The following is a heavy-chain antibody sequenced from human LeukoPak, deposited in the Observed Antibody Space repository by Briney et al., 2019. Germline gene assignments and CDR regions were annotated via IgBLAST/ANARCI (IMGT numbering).Heavy chain of an antibody. V-gene: IGHV4-39*01. D-gene: IGHD3-22*01. CDR1: NGSIITSSYY. CDR3: ARQKILDDNYDSSGYYVDQ. J-gene: IGHJ4*02. Sequence: SETLSLTCTGANGSIITSSYYWAWIRQPPGEGLEWIGSIYYRGRTYYNPSLKIRVTISADTSKNQFSLNLSSVTASDTAVYYCARQKILDDNYDSSGYYVDQWGQGSLVTVSS. CDR2: IYYRGRT.